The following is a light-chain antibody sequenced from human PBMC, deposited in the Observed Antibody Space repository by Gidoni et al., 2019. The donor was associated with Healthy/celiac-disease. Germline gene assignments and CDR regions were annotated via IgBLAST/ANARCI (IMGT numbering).Light chain of an antibody. Sequence: QSALTQPASVSGSPGQSITISCTGTSSDVGSYNLVSWYQQPPGKAPKLMIYEVSKRPSGVSKRFSGSKSGNTASLTISGLQAEDEADYYCCSYAGSSTFDVVFGGGTKLTVL. V-gene: IGLV2-23*02. CDR3: CSYAGSSTFDVV. CDR2: EVS. J-gene: IGLJ2*01. CDR1: SSDVGSYNL.